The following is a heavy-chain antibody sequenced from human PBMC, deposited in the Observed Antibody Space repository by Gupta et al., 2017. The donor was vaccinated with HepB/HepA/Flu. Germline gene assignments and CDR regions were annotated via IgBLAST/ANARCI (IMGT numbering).Heavy chain of an antibody. CDR1: GINFSRHA. Sequence: LLLSGGRLVQPGGTLRLSCAAYGINFSRHAIRWVSHASGEGLEWVSAISGSGGSTYYADSVKGRFTISRDNSKNTLYLQMNSLRAEDTAVYYCAKTSSSSGYYYYYGMDVWGQGTTVTVSS. CDR3: AKTSSSSGYYYYYGMDV. V-gene: IGHV3-23*01. D-gene: IGHD6-6*01. CDR2: ISGSGGST. J-gene: IGHJ6*02.